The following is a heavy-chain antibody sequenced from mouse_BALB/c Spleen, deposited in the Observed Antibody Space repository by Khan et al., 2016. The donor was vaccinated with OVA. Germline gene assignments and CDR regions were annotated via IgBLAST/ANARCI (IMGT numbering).Heavy chain of an antibody. CDR2: ISGDSNTI. CDR1: GLTFNSYG. D-gene: IGHD1-1*01. CDR3: ATSYFYGYYFDY. Sequence: EVELVESGGGLVQPGGSRKLSCAASGLTFNSYGMHWVRQAPEKGLEWVAYISGDSNTIYYADTVKGRFTISRVNPKNTLFLQMTSLMSEETAMYYCATSYFYGYYFDYWGPGTTLTVS. V-gene: IGHV5-17*02. J-gene: IGHJ2*01.